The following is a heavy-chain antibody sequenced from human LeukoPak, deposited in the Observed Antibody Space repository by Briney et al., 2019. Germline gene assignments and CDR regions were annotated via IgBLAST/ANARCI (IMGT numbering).Heavy chain of an antibody. CDR1: GITVRNNF. CDR2: IYSGGET. Sequence: PGGSLRLSCAASGITVRNNFMIWVRQAPGKGLECVSLIYSGGETYYADSVKGRFSISRDNSKNPVYLQMNSLRAEDTAVYYCTRDAPAVATNTYAWGQGTLVTVSS. J-gene: IGHJ5*02. D-gene: IGHD6-13*01. CDR3: TRDAPAVATNTYA. V-gene: IGHV3-66*01.